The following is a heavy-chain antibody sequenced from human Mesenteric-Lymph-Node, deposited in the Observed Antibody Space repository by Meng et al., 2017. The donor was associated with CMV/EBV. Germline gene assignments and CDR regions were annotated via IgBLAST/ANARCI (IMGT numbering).Heavy chain of an antibody. D-gene: IGHD4-11*01. V-gene: IGHV3-21*01. CDR2: ISSSSYI. CDR1: GFTFSSFS. Sequence: GGSLRLSCAASGFTFSSFSMNWVRQAPGKGLEWVSSISSSSYIYYADSVKGRFTISRDNAKNSLYLQMNSLRAEDTAVYYCARVPSAYSNYARIDYWGQGTLVTVSS. J-gene: IGHJ4*02. CDR3: ARVPSAYSNYARIDY.